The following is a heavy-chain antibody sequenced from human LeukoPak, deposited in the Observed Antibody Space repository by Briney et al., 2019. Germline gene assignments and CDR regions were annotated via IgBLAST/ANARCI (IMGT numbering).Heavy chain of an antibody. D-gene: IGHD5-24*01. CDR2: ISSVGST. CDR3: AKEKVMATIWGILDY. Sequence: PGGSLRLSCAASGFTVSSNYMSWVRQAPGKGLEWVSLISSVGSTYYADSVEGRFTISRDNTRKTLYLQMNSLRAEDTAVYYCAKEKVMATIWGILDYWGQGSLVPVSS. CDR1: GFTVSSNY. V-gene: IGHV3-53*01. J-gene: IGHJ4*02.